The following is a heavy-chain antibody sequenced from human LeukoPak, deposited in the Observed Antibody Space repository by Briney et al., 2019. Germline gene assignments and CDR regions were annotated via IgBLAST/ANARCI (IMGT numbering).Heavy chain of an antibody. V-gene: IGHV3-74*01. CDR3: VRDLGGRSGH. CDR2: SNEDGSTT. Sequence: GGSLRLSCAASGFTLSNHWMHWVRQAPGKGLVWVSRSNEDGSTTNYADSVKGRFTISRDNAKNTLYLQMNSLTAEDTAVYYCVRDLGGRSGHWGQGTLVTVSS. D-gene: IGHD1-26*01. J-gene: IGHJ4*02. CDR1: GFTLSNHW.